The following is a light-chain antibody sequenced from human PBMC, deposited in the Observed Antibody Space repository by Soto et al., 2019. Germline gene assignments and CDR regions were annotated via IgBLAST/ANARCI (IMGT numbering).Light chain of an antibody. V-gene: IGLV2-14*01. CDR1: SSDVGGYNY. CDR2: DVN. CDR3: SSYTSSSTLV. Sequence: QSALTQPASVSGSPGQSISISCTGTSSDVGGYNYVSWYQQHPGKAPKLMIYDVNNRPSGASDRFSGSKSGNTASLTISGLQAEDEADYYCSSYTSSSTLVFGTGTKVTVL. J-gene: IGLJ1*01.